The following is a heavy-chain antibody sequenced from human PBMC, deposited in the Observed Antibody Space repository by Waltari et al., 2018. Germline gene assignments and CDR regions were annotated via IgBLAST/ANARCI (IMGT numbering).Heavy chain of an antibody. CDR2: ISYNARNI. D-gene: IGHD3-22*01. CDR3: ARDYCDRTNCHGMDV. Sequence: QVQLVESGGGVVQPGRSLRLSCAASDFTFSSYAMLWVRQAPGKGLEWVAVISYNARNIYYVDSVKGRFTISRDNSKKTLFLQMNSLRAEDTAIYYCARDYCDRTNCHGMDVWGQGTAVTVSS. V-gene: IGHV3-30*04. J-gene: IGHJ6*02. CDR1: DFTFSSYA.